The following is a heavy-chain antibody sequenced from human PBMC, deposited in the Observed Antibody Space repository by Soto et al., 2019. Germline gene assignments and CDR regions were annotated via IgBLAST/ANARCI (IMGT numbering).Heavy chain of an antibody. Sequence: GESLKISCAASGFTFSSYGMHWVRQAPGKGLEWVAVISYDGSNKYSADSVKGRFTISRDNSKNTLYLQMNSLRAEDTAVYYCAKALGFSSGWYQFDYWGQGTLVTVSS. D-gene: IGHD6-19*01. J-gene: IGHJ4*02. CDR1: GFTFSSYG. CDR3: AKALGFSSGWYQFDY. V-gene: IGHV3-30*18. CDR2: ISYDGSNK.